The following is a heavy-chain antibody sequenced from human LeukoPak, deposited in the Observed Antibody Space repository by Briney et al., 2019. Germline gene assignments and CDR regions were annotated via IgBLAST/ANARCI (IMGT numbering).Heavy chain of an antibody. CDR2: INHSGST. J-gene: IGHJ5*02. Sequence: SETLSLTCAVYGGSSSGYYWSWIRQPPGKGLEWIGEINHSGSTNYNPSLKSRVTISVDTSKNQFSLKLSSVTAADTAVYYCAARITIFGVVPWGQGTLVTVSS. CDR3: AARITIFGVVP. CDR1: GGSSSGYY. V-gene: IGHV4-34*01. D-gene: IGHD3-3*01.